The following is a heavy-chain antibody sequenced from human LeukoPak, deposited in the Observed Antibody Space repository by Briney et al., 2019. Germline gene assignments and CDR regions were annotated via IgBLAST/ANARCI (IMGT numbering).Heavy chain of an antibody. J-gene: IGHJ4*02. CDR1: GFTFRTYG. CDR3: LRSPHPLYYFDY. Sequence: GGSLRLSCAAAGFTFRTYGMNWVRQAPGKGLEWVSSISSSSSYIYYADSMKGRFTISRDNAKNSLYLQMNSLRAEDTAVYYCLRSPHPLYYFDYWGQGTLVTVSS. V-gene: IGHV3-21*01. CDR2: ISSSSSYI.